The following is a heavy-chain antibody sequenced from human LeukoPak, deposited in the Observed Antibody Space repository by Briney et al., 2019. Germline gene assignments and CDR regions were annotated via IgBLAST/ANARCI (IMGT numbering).Heavy chain of an antibody. CDR2: IRSKTHSYAT. D-gene: IGHD6-13*01. CDR3: TRRSIASTRTDDY. J-gene: IGHJ4*02. Sequence: GGSLRLSCAASGFNFSASAIHWVRQASGKGLEWVGRIRSKTHSYATTYAASLKGRFTISRDDSKNTTYLQMSSLKTDDTAVYYCTRRSIASTRTDDYWGQGTLVTVSS. V-gene: IGHV3-73*01. CDR1: GFNFSASA.